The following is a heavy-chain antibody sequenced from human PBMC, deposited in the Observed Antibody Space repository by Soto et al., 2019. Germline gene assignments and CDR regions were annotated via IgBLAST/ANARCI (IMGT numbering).Heavy chain of an antibody. D-gene: IGHD2-15*01. Sequence: PSETLSLTCSVSGDSISTVDYSWAWIRQPPGQALEYIGYIYKSATTYYNPSFEGRVAISLDTSKSHFSLNVTSVTAADTAVYFCARGRYCLTGRCFPNWFDSWGQGTLVTVSS. CDR3: ARGRYCLTGRCFPNWFDS. CDR2: IYKSATT. V-gene: IGHV4-30-4*01. J-gene: IGHJ5*01. CDR1: GDSISTVDYS.